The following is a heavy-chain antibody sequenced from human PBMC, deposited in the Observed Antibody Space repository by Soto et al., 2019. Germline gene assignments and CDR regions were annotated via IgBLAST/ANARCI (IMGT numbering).Heavy chain of an antibody. V-gene: IGHV1-46*01. CDR1: GYTFTNYY. CDR3: ARDSTLAY. J-gene: IGHJ4*02. CDR2: INPSSGGT. Sequence: QVQLVQSGAEVKKPGASVKVSCKASGYTFTNYYMHWVRQAPGQGLEWMGIINPSSGGTRYAQKFQGRVTMTRDTSTSTVYMELSSLSSEDTAVYYCARDSTLAYWGQGTLVTVSS.